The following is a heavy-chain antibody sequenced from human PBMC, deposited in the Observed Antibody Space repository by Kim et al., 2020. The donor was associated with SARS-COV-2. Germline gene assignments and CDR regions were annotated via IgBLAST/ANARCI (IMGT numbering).Heavy chain of an antibody. V-gene: IGHV3-23*01. D-gene: IGHD1-26*01. Sequence: GGSLRLSCAASGFTFSSYAMGWVRQAPGKGLEWVSGINANSADTFYADSVKGRFTISRDNSENTVSLQINSLRAEDTAVYYWANGTTMWAFVFDYWGQGT. CDR3: ANGTTMWAFVFDY. CDR1: GFTFSSYA. J-gene: IGHJ4*02. CDR2: INANSADT.